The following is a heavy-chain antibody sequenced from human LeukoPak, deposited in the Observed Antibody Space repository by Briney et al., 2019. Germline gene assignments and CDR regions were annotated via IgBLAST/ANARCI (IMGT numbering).Heavy chain of an antibody. D-gene: IGHD5-12*01. J-gene: IGHJ4*02. CDR2: ISSSGSTI. Sequence: PGGSLRLSCAASGFTFSSYEMNWVRQAPGKGLEWVSYISSSGSTIYYADSVKGRFTISRDNAKNSLYLQVNSLRAEDTAVYYCARAWSSRGYSGYDYYFDYWGQGTLVTVSS. V-gene: IGHV3-48*03. CDR3: ARAWSSRGYSGYDYYFDY. CDR1: GFTFSSYE.